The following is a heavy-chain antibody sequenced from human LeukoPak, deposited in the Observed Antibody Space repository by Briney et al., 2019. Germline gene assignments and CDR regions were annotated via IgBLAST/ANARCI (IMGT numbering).Heavy chain of an antibody. CDR2: INHSGST. J-gene: IGHJ4*02. D-gene: IGHD6-13*01. V-gene: IGHV4-34*01. CDR1: GGSFSGYY. Sequence: PSETLSLTCAVYGGSFSGYYWSWIRQPPGKGLEWIGEINHSGSTNYNPSLKSRVTISVDTSKNQFSLKLSSVTAADTAVYYCARSVSAYSTWYYFDYWGQGTLVTVSS. CDR3: ARSVSAYSTWYYFDY.